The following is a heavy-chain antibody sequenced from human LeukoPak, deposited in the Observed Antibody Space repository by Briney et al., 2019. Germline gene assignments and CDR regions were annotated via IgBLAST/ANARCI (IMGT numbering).Heavy chain of an antibody. Sequence: PGGSLRLSCAASGFTLSDYYMNWIRQTPGKGLEWLSYISSTGSTIYYADSVRGRFTISRDNAKNSLYLQMNSLRAEDTGVYYCARMNYDFWSGYYRYFDFWGQGNLVTVSS. CDR3: ARMNYDFWSGYYRYFDF. CDR1: GFTLSDYY. D-gene: IGHD3-3*01. V-gene: IGHV3-11*04. J-gene: IGHJ4*02. CDR2: ISSTGSTI.